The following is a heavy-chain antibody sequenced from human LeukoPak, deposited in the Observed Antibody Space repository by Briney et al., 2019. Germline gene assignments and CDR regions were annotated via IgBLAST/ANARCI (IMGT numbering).Heavy chain of an antibody. J-gene: IGHJ6*02. CDR2: ISAYNGNT. CDR1: GYTFTSYG. Sequence: ASVKVSCKASGYTFTSYGISWVRQAPGQGLEWMGWISAYNGNTNYAQKLQGRVTMTTDTSTSTAYMELRSLRSDDTAVYYCASLPRKDIVVRGYYYGMDVWGQGTTVTVSS. V-gene: IGHV1-18*01. CDR3: ASLPRKDIVVRGYYYGMDV. D-gene: IGHD2-15*01.